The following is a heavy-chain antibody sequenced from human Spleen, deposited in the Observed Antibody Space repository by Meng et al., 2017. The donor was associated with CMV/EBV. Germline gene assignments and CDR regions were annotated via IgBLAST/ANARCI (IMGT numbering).Heavy chain of an antibody. D-gene: IGHD3-16*01. CDR1: GYTFSNYG. Sequence: ASVRVSCKASGYTFSNYGISWVRQAPGQGLEWMGWIGTYNGDTNDAQKYQGRVTMTTDTSTSTVYMELRSLRSDDTAVYYCAKDYTPGYDCFDPWGQGTLVTV. CDR2: IGTYNGDT. J-gene: IGHJ5*02. V-gene: IGHV1-18*01. CDR3: AKDYTPGYDCFDP.